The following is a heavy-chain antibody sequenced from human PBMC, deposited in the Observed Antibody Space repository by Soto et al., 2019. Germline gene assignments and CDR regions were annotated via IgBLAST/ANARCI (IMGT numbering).Heavy chain of an antibody. V-gene: IGHV3-30-3*01. D-gene: IGHD2-21*02. CDR3: AIYRFVTIVVVTAISVEYFQH. CDR1: GFTFSSYA. CDR2: ISYDGSNK. Sequence: PGGSLRLSCAASGFTFSSYAMHWVRQAPGKGLEWVAVISYDGSNKYYADSVKGRFTISRDNSKNTLYLQMNSLRAEDTAVYYCAIYRFVTIVVVTAISVEYFQHWGQG. J-gene: IGHJ1*01.